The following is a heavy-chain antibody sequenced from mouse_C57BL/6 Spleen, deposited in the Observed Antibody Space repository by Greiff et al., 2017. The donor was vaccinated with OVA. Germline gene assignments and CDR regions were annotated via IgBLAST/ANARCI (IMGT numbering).Heavy chain of an antibody. CDR2: ISSGGDYI. J-gene: IGHJ4*01. D-gene: IGHD2-4*01. V-gene: IGHV5-9-1*02. Sequence: EVMLVESGEGLVKPGGSLKLSCAASGFTFSSYAMSWVRQTPEKRLEWVAYISSGGDYIYYADTVKGRFTISRDNARNTLYLQMSSLKSEDTAMYYCTRGIYYDYDDYAMDYWGQGTSVTVSS. CDR3: TRGIYYDYDDYAMDY. CDR1: GFTFSSYA.